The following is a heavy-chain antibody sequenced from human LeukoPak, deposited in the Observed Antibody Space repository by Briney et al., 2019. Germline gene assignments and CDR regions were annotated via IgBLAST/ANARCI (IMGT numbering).Heavy chain of an antibody. CDR1: GFTFSSYA. D-gene: IGHD6-19*01. CDR3: ARIAVAGVYYYYYMDV. V-gene: IGHV3-30*04. Sequence: GGSLRLSCAASGFTFSSYAMHWVRQAPGKGLEWVAVISYDGSNKYYADSVKGRLTISRDNSKNTLYLQMNSLRAEDTAVYYCARIAVAGVYYYYYMDVWGKGTTVTVSS. CDR2: ISYDGSNK. J-gene: IGHJ6*03.